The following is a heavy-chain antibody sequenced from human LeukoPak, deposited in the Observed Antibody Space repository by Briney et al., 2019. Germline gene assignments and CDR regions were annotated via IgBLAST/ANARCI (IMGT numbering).Heavy chain of an antibody. CDR2: ITGSGGTT. CDR1: GFTFSSYA. J-gene: IGHJ4*02. D-gene: IGHD3-22*01. Sequence: HPGQSLRLSCAASGFTFSSYAMSWVRQAPGKGLEWVSGITGSGGTTHHADSVKGRFTISRDNSKNTLFLQMNSLRVEDTALYYCARAYGSSGYYQLPIDYWGQGTLVTVSS. V-gene: IGHV3-23*01. CDR3: ARAYGSSGYYQLPIDY.